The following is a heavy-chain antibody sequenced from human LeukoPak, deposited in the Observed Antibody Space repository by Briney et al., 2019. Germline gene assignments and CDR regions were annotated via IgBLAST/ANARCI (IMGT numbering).Heavy chain of an antibody. J-gene: IGHJ4*02. CDR1: GGSFSGYY. CDR3: ARLTSGTHPNFDY. D-gene: IGHD3-10*01. CDR2: INHSGST. Sequence: PSETLSLTCAVYGGSFSGYYWSWIRQPPGKGLEWIGEINHSGSTNYNPSLKSRVTISVDTSKNQFSLKLSSVTAADTAVYYCARLTSGTHPNFDYWGRGTLVTVSS. V-gene: IGHV4-34*01.